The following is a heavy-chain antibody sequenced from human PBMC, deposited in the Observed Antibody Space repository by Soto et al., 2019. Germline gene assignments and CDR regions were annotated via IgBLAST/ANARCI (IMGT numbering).Heavy chain of an antibody. Sequence: ASVKVSCKASGYTFTGYYMHWVRQAPGQGLEWMGWINPNSGGTNYAQKFQGRVTMTRDTSISTAYMELSRLRSDDTAVYYCARVNVVVVAATREYYFDYWGQGTLVTV. J-gene: IGHJ4*02. CDR3: ARVNVVVVAATREYYFDY. V-gene: IGHV1-2*02. CDR1: GYTFTGYY. D-gene: IGHD2-15*01. CDR2: INPNSGGT.